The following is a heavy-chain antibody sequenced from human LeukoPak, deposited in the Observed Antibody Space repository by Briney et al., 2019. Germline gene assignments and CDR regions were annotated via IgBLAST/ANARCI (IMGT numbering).Heavy chain of an antibody. CDR2: VDHTGST. CDR3: ASTRA. CDR1: GGSFSGYY. V-gene: IGHV4-59*01. Sequence: SETLSLTCAAYGGSFSGYYWTWIRQPPGKGLEWIGYVDHTGSTKFNPSLNGRVSISRDTSNNFFSLRLRSVTAADTAVYYCASTRAWGQGTLVTVSS. J-gene: IGHJ5*02. D-gene: IGHD2-2*01.